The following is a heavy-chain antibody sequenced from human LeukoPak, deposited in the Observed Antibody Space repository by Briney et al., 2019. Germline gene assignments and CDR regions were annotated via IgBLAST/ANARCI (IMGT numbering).Heavy chain of an antibody. CDR1: GLTFSSHA. CDR2: ITGSGGTT. D-gene: IGHD3-22*01. CDR3: AKGRGAYYYDSSGSSDY. J-gene: IGHJ4*02. Sequence: GGSLRLSCVASGLTFSSHAMTWVRQTPGKGLEWVSGITGSGGTTYHADSVKGRFTISRDNAKNSLYLQMNSLRAEDTALYYCAKGRGAYYYDSSGSSDYWGQGTLVTVSS. V-gene: IGHV3-23*01.